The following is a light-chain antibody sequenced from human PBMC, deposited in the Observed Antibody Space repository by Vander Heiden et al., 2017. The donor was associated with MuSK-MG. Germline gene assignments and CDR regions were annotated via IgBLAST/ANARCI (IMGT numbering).Light chain of an antibody. V-gene: IGKV1-8*01. Sequence: IGITLSSSSLSAYAGDRVTITCRASQGISSYLAWYQQKPGKAPKLLIYAASTLQGGVPSRFSGSGSGTDFTLTIISLQSEDLATYYCQQNYSYPRTFGQGTKVEIK. CDR2: AAS. CDR1: QGISSY. CDR3: QQNYSYPRT. J-gene: IGKJ2*02.